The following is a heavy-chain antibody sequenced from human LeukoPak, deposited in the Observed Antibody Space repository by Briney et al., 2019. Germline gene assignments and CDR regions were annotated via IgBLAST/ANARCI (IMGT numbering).Heavy chain of an antibody. CDR2: INPNSGGT. D-gene: IGHD2-8*01. Sequence: AASVKVSCKASGYTFTGYYMHWVRQAPGQGLEWMGWINPNSGGTNYAQKFQGRVTMTRDTSISTAYMELSRLRSDDTAVYYCARGLPGVLGAPLYLDNWGQGTLVTVSS. CDR1: GYTFTGYY. J-gene: IGHJ4*02. V-gene: IGHV1-2*02. CDR3: ARGLPGVLGAPLYLDN.